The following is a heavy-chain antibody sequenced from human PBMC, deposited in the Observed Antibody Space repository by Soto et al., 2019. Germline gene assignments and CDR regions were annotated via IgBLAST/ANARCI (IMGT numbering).Heavy chain of an antibody. J-gene: IGHJ5*02. D-gene: IGHD6-13*01. CDR1: GGSFSGYY. CDR2: INHSGST. V-gene: IGHV4-34*01. CDR3: ARGLAAAGNWFDP. Sequence: SETLSLTCAVYGGSFSGYYWSWIRQPPGKGLEWIGEINHSGSTNYNPSLKSRVTISVDTSKNQFSLKLSSVTAADTAVYYCARGLAAAGNWFDPWGQGTLVTVS.